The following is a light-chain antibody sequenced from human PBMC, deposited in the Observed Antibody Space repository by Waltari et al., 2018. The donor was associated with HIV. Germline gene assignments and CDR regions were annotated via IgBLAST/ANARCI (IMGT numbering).Light chain of an antibody. V-gene: IGKV1-39*01. J-gene: IGKJ3*01. CDR1: QSISSY. CDR3: QQSYSTLIT. Sequence: DIQMTQSPSSLSASVGDRVTITCRASQSISSYLNWYQQKPGKAPKLLIYAASSLQSGVPSRFSGSGSGTDFTITISSLQPEEFATYYCQQSYSTLITFGPGTKVDIK. CDR2: AAS.